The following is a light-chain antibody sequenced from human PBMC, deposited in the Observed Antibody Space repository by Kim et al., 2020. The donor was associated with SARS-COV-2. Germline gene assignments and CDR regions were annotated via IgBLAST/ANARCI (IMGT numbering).Light chain of an antibody. CDR2: RND. J-gene: IGLJ6*01. CDR3: ASWDDTLNSQL. Sequence: GQPYAIVSSAVRAYIGNNFVFWYRQRPGPAPRLLMYRNDQRPSGVPDRISGSKSGTSASLAISALRSEDEADYFCASWDDTLNSQLFGGGTKVTVL. V-gene: IGLV1-47*01. CDR1: RAYIGNNF.